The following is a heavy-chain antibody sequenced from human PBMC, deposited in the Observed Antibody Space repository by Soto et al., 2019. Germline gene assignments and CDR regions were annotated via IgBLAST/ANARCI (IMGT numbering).Heavy chain of an antibody. CDR3: ARDRWAYDSSGNYYYGMDV. Sequence: ASVKVSCKASGYTFTGYYMHWVRQAPGQGLEWMGWINPNSGGTNYAQKFQGWVTMTRDTSISTAYMELSRLRSDDTAVYYCARDRWAYDSSGNYYYGMDVWGQGTTVTVSS. V-gene: IGHV1-2*04. CDR2: INPNSGGT. D-gene: IGHD3-22*01. J-gene: IGHJ6*02. CDR1: GYTFTGYY.